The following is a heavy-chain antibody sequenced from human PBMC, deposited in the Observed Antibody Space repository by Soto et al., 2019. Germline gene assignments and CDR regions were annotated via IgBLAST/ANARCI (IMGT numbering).Heavy chain of an antibody. Sequence: PSETLSLTCTVSGGSISSYYWSWIRQPPGKGLEWIGYIYYSGSTNYNPSLKSRVTISVDTSKNQFSLKLSSVTAADTAVYYCARAGMVATMEVCYAFEIWGQGTMVTVSS. CDR1: GGSISSYY. V-gene: IGHV4-59*08. CDR2: IYYSGST. D-gene: IGHD5-12*01. CDR3: ARAGMVATMEVCYAFEI. J-gene: IGHJ3*02.